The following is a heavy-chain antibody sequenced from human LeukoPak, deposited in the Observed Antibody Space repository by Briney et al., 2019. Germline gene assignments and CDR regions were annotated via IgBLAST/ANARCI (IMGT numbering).Heavy chain of an antibody. J-gene: IGHJ6*02. CDR3: ARETTMVRGSWRPRIMDV. CDR1: GGSFSGYY. CDR2: INHSGST. Sequence: SETLSLTCAVHGGSFSGYYWSWIRQPPGKGLEWIGEINHSGSTNYNPSLKSRVTISVDTSKNQFSLKLSSVTAADTAVYYCARETTMVRGSWRPRIMDVWGQGTTVTVSS. V-gene: IGHV4-34*01. D-gene: IGHD3-10*01.